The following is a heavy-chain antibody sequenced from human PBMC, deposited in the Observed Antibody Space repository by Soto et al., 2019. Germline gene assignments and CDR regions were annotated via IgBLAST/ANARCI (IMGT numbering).Heavy chain of an antibody. V-gene: IGHV3-30-3*01. D-gene: IGHD3-10*01. CDR3: ARGRGYYYGMDV. CDR2: ISYDGSNK. CDR1: GFTFSSYA. Sequence: GGSLRLSCAASGFTFSSYAMHWVRQAPGKGLEWVAVISYDGSNKYYADSVKGRFTISRDNSKNTLYLQMNSLRAEDTAVYYCARGRGYYYGMDVWGQGTTVTVSS. J-gene: IGHJ6*02.